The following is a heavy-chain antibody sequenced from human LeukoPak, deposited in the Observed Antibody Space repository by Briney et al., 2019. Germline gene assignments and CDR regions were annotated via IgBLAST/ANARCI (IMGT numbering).Heavy chain of an antibody. V-gene: IGHV3-30*02. CDR1: GFAFGTYG. CDR2: IHFDGSNS. Sequence: GGSLRLSCVASGFAFGTYGIHWVRQAPGKGLEWIGFIHFDGSNSFYANSVKGRFSISRDNPRNILYLQMNSLTAEDTAFYYCAKGRVVDLSLRYQEGFEYWSQGTQVTVSS. D-gene: IGHD3-16*02. J-gene: IGHJ4*02. CDR3: AKGRVVDLSLRYQEGFEY.